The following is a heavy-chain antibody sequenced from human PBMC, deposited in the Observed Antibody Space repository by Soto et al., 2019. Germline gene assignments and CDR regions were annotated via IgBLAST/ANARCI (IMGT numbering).Heavy chain of an antibody. J-gene: IGHJ6*03. CDR1: GDSFNDYY. CDR2: INPNGGVT. D-gene: IGHD5-12*01. V-gene: IGHV1-2*04. Sequence: ASVKVSCKSSGDSFNDYYIHWVRQAPGQGFEWMGWINPNGGVTKYAQKFQGWVSVTRDTSIRTVYMQLSRLRSDDTAVYYCARESGGATATLDYYYFYMDVWGTGTTVTVSS. CDR3: ARESGGATATLDYYYFYMDV.